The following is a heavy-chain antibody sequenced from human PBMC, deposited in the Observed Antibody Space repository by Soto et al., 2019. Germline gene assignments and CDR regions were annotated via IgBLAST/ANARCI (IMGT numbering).Heavy chain of an antibody. Sequence: QVQLVESGGGVVQPGRSLRLSCAASGFTFSSYAMHWVRQAPGKGLKWVAVISYDGSNKYYADSVKGRFTISRDNSKNTLYLQMNSLRAEDTAVYYCARAQGYYGSGFYYFDYWGQGTLVTVSS. CDR1: GFTFSSYA. D-gene: IGHD3-10*01. J-gene: IGHJ4*02. CDR2: ISYDGSNK. V-gene: IGHV3-30-3*01. CDR3: ARAQGYYGSGFYYFDY.